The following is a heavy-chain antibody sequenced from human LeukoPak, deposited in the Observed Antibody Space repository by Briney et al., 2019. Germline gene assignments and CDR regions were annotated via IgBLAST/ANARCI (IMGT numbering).Heavy chain of an antibody. CDR3: ARPLAYCGGDCYWGFEFDY. CDR1: GFTSSSYS. CDR2: ISSSSSTI. Sequence: GGSLRLSCAASGFTSSSYSMNWVRQAPGKGLEWVSYISSSSSTIYYADSVKGRFTISKNSLYLQMNSLRDEDTAVYYCARPLAYCGGDCYWGFEFDYWGQGTLVTVSS. V-gene: IGHV3-48*02. J-gene: IGHJ4*02. D-gene: IGHD2-21*02.